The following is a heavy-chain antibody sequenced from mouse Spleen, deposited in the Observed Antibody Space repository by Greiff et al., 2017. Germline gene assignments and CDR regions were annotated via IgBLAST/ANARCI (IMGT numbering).Heavy chain of an antibody. CDR3: ARRRITNFDY. V-gene: IGHV5-17*01. CDR2: ISSGSSTI. J-gene: IGHJ2*01. CDR1: GFTFSDYG. D-gene: IGHD2-4*01. Sequence: EVKVEESGGGLVKPGGSLKLSCAASGFTFSDYGMHWVRQAPEKGLEWVAYISSGSSTIYYADTVKGRFTISRDNAKNTLFLQMTSLRSEDTAMYYCARRRITNFDYWGQGTTLTVSS.